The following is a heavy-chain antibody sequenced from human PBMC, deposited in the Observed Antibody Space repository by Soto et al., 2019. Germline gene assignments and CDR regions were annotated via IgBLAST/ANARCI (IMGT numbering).Heavy chain of an antibody. CDR1: GFTLNDYA. J-gene: IGHJ6*02. CDR3: TKCRSPWVESGMEV. V-gene: IGHV3-9*01. Sequence: EVKLVESGGGLVQPGRSLRLSCAASGFTLNDYAMHWVRQVPGKGLEWVSSIDWNAETLDYADSVKGRFTISRDNAKNSLYLQINSLRTEDTALYYCTKCRSPWVESGMEVWGQGTTVTVSS. CDR2: IDWNAETL.